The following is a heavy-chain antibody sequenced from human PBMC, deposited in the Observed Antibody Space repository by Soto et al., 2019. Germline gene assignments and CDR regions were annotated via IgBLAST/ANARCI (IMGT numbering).Heavy chain of an antibody. CDR2: IYWDDDK. D-gene: IGHD6-19*01. Sequence: QITLKESGPALVKPTQPLTLTCTFSGFSLSTSGVGVGWIRQPPGKALEWLALIYWDDDKRYNPFLKSRLTISKDTSKNQVVLTMSNMDPLDTATYYCAHRRLSSGWHYQYIWFGPSGEGTLVTVSS. CDR3: AHRRLSSGWHYQYIWFGP. CDR1: GFSLSTSGVG. J-gene: IGHJ5*02. V-gene: IGHV2-5*02.